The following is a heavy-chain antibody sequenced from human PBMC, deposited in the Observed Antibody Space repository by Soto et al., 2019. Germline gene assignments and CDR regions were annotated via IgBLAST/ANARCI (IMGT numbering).Heavy chain of an antibody. V-gene: IGHV1-69*13. CDR3: ARERSGNSSGYYASDAFDI. D-gene: IGHD3-22*01. Sequence: SVKVSCKASGGTFSTYAINWVRQAPRQGLEWMGGIIPIFDTANYAQTFQGRVTITADESTSTAYMELSSLRSEDTAVYYCARERSGNSSGYYASDAFDIWGQGTMVTVSS. J-gene: IGHJ3*02. CDR2: IIPIFDTA. CDR1: GGTFSTYA.